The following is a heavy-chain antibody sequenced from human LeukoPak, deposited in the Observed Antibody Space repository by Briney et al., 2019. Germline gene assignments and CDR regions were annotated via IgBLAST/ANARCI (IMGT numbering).Heavy chain of an antibody. D-gene: IGHD6-6*01. Sequence: SQTLSLTRAISLDTVSINTAAWNWIRQSPSRGLEWLGRTYYRSKWNNDYAVSVQNRITINPDTSKNQFSLQLKSATPEDTAVYYCTRQRSTSTDYYGKDVWGQGTTVTVSS. V-gene: IGHV6-1*01. CDR3: TRQRSTSTDYYGKDV. J-gene: IGHJ6*02. CDR1: LDTVSINTAA. CDR2: TYYRSKWNN.